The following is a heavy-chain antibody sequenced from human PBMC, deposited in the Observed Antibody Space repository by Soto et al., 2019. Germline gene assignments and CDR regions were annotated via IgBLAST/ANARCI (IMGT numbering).Heavy chain of an antibody. CDR1: GGSTSSSTYS. Sequence: ETLSLTCTVSGGSTSSSTYSWGWIRQPPGKGLEWLSYISGTGSIYYADSVKGRFTISRDNAKQSLYLQMNSLRDEDTAVYYCARDRYGSGSLFDSWGQGTLVTVSS. J-gene: IGHJ4*02. CDR3: ARDRYGSGSLFDS. D-gene: IGHD3-10*01. V-gene: IGHV3-48*02. CDR2: ISGTGSI.